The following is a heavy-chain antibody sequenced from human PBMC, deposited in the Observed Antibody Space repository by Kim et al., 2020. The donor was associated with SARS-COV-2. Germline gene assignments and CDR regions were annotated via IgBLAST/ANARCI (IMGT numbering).Heavy chain of an antibody. J-gene: IGHJ4*01. V-gene: IGHV4-39*01. Sequence: SETLSLTCTVSGASITSGNYYWGWIRQSPGKGLEWIGNIFITGTTSYNSSLSGRATISIDTSNTHFSLELISVTAADTAVYFCAGQEGVTILVFAPSDY. CDR2: IFITGTT. CDR1: GASITSGNYY. D-gene: IGHD3-3*01. CDR3: AGQEGVTILVFAPSDY.